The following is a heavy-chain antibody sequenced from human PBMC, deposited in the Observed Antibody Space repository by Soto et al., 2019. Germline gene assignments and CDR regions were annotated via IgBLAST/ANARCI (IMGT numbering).Heavy chain of an antibody. CDR2: IKQDGSEK. D-gene: IGHD5-12*01. V-gene: IGHV3-7*01. J-gene: IGHJ4*02. CDR3: ARVYSGYDSAPDY. Sequence: GSLRLSCAASGFTFSSYWMSWVRQAPGKGLEWVANIKQDGSEKYYVDSVKGRFTISRDNAKNSLYLQMNSLRAEDAAVYYCARVYSGYDSAPDYWGQGTLVTVSS. CDR1: GFTFSSYW.